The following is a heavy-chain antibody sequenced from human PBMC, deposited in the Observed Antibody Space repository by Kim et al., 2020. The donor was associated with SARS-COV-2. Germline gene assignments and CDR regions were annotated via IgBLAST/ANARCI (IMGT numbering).Heavy chain of an antibody. CDR2: T. V-gene: IGHV3-23*01. CDR3: ATYGSGSYVDY. Sequence: TYYADSVKGRFTISRDNSKNTLYLQMNSLRAEDTAVYYCATYGSGSYVDYWGQGTLVTVSS. J-gene: IGHJ4*02. D-gene: IGHD3-10*01.